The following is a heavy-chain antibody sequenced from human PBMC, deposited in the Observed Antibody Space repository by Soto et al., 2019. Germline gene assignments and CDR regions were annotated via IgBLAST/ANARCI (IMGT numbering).Heavy chain of an antibody. V-gene: IGHV1-69*02. CDR2: IIPILGIA. CDR1: GGTFSSYT. Sequence: QVQLVQSGAEVKKPGSSVKVSCKASGGTFSSYTISWVRQAPGQGLEWMGRIIPILGIANYAQKFQGRVTITADKSTSTAYMEVSSLRSEDTAVYYCARTPDYGGNTEYFQHWGQGTLVTVSS. J-gene: IGHJ1*01. CDR3: ARTPDYGGNTEYFQH. D-gene: IGHD4-17*01.